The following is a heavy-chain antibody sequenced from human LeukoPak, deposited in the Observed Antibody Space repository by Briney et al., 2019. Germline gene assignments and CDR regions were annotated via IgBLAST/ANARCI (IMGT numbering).Heavy chain of an antibody. CDR3: ARVSSSWYFYYYGMDV. D-gene: IGHD6-13*01. CDR2: IYYSGST. CDR1: GASISSYY. V-gene: IGHV4-59*01. Sequence: SQTLSLTCTVAGASISSYYWSWIRQPPGKGLEWIGYIYYSGSTNYNPSLKSRVTISVDTAKNQFSLKLSSVTAADTAVYYCARVSSSWYFYYYGMDVWGKGTTVTVSS. J-gene: IGHJ6*04.